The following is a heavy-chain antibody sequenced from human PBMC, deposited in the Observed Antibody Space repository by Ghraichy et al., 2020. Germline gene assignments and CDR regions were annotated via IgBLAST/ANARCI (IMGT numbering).Heavy chain of an antibody. CDR1: GGTFSGYA. V-gene: IGHV1-69*04. D-gene: IGHD1-26*01. CDR2: IIPILGVT. J-gene: IGHJ6*03. Sequence: SVKVSCKASGGTFSGYAVGWVRQAPGQGLEWMGRIIPILGVTHYLKKFQGRLTIIADKSTNTVYMELSSLRSEDMAVYYCARDQMRVGSTSYMDVWGEGTAVTVSS. CDR3: ARDQMRVGSTSYMDV.